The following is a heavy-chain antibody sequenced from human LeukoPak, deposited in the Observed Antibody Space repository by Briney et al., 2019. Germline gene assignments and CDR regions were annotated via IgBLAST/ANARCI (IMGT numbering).Heavy chain of an antibody. CDR1: GFTFSSYG. CDR2: ISYDGSNK. CDR3: AKEYYYDSSGYDY. D-gene: IGHD3-22*01. V-gene: IGHV3-30*18. Sequence: GGSLRLSCAASGFTFSSYGMHWIRQAPGKGLEWVAVISYDGSNKYYADSVKGRFTISRDNSKNTLYLQMNSLRAEDTAVYYCAKEYYYDSSGYDYWGQGTLVTVSS. J-gene: IGHJ4*02.